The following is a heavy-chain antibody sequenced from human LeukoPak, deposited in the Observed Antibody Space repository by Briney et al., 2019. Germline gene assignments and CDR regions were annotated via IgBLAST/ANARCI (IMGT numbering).Heavy chain of an antibody. J-gene: IGHJ3*02. D-gene: IGHD6-19*01. CDR3: AARRDTSVAGPGAFDI. V-gene: IGHV1-24*01. Sequence: GASVKVSCKVFGYTLIELSMHWVRQAPGKGLECMGGFDPEDGEAIYAQKFQGRVTMTEDTSTDTAYMEPSSLKVEDTAVYYCAARRDTSVAGPGAFDIWGQGTMVTVSS. CDR1: GYTLIELS. CDR2: FDPEDGEA.